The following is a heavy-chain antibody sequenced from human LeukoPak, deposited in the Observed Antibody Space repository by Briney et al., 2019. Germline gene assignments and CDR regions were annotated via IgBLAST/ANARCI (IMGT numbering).Heavy chain of an antibody. J-gene: IGHJ4*02. V-gene: IGHV1-2*02. CDR1: GYTFTGYY. CDR3: ARRDCSSTSCRDDY. CDR2: IDPNSGGT. Sequence: ASVKVSCKASGYTFTGYYMHWVRQAPGQGLEWMGWIDPNSGGTNYAQKFQGRVTMTRDTSISTAYMELSRLRSDDTAVYYCARRDCSSTSCRDDYWGQGTLVTVSS. D-gene: IGHD2-2*01.